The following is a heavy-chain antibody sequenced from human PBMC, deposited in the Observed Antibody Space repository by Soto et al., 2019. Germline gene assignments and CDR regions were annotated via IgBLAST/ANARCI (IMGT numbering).Heavy chain of an antibody. CDR2: INPSGGST. CDR1: GYTFTSYY. Sequence: GASVKVSCKASGYTFTSYYMHWVRQAPGQGLEWMGIINPSGGSTSYAQKFQGRVTMTRDTSTSTVYMELSSLRSEDTAVYYCARDCDILTGPILEFNWFDPWGQGTLVTVSS. V-gene: IGHV1-46*03. CDR3: ARDCDILTGPILEFNWFDP. J-gene: IGHJ5*02. D-gene: IGHD3-9*01.